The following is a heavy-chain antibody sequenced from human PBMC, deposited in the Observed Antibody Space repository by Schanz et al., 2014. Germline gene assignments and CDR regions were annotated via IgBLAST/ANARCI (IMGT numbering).Heavy chain of an antibody. Sequence: QMQLLQSGAEVKKPGAPVRLPCKTSGFTFTRYYMHWVRQAPGQGLEWMGIINPTDGTSTYAQKFQGRVTMTRVASTSTVYLELSSLRSEDTAVYYCAKGRGSYGDGFDIWGPGTMVTVS. D-gene: IGHD1-26*01. J-gene: IGHJ3*02. CDR2: INPTDGTS. CDR3: AKGRGSYGDGFDI. V-gene: IGHV1-46*01. CDR1: GFTFTRYY.